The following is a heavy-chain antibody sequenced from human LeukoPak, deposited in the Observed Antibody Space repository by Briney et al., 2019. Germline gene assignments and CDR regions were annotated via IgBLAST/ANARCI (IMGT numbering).Heavy chain of an antibody. CDR3: ARGYSSSWYNWFDP. CDR1: GFTFSSYW. D-gene: IGHD6-13*01. CDR2: INSDGSST. V-gene: IGHV3-74*01. Sequence: PGGSLRLSCAASGFTFSSYWMHWVRQAPGKGLVWVSRINSDGSSTSYADSVKGRFTISRDNAKSTLYLQMNSLRVEDTAVYYCARGYSSSWYNWFDPWGQGTLVTVSS. J-gene: IGHJ5*02.